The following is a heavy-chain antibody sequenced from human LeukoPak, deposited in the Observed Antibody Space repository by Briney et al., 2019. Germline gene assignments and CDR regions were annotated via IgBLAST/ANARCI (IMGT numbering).Heavy chain of an antibody. CDR1: GGSISSGDYY. V-gene: IGHV4-61*08. Sequence: SSETLSLTCTVTGGSISSGDYYWSWIRQPPGKGLEWIGYIYYSGSTNYNPSLKSRVTISVDTSKNQFSLKLSSVTAADTAVYYCARVVYSSSWYWFDPWGQGTLVTVSS. D-gene: IGHD6-13*01. J-gene: IGHJ5*02. CDR3: ARVVYSSSWYWFDP. CDR2: IYYSGST.